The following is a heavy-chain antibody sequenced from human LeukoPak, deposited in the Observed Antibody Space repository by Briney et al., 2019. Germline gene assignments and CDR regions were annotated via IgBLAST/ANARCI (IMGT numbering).Heavy chain of an antibody. Sequence: PSETLSLTCTVSGGSMSSYYWNWIRQPPGKGLEWIGYIYDSGSTNYNPSLKSRVTISVDTSKNQFSLKLSSVSAADTAVYYCAREVAATTTWFDPWGQGTVVTVSS. CDR2: IYDSGST. J-gene: IGHJ5*02. CDR1: GGSMSSYY. V-gene: IGHV4-59*01. CDR3: AREVAATTTWFDP. D-gene: IGHD2-15*01.